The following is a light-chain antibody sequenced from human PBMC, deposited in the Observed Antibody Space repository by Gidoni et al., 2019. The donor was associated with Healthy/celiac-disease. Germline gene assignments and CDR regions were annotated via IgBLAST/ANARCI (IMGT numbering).Light chain of an antibody. V-gene: IGKV1-39*01. Sequence: DIQMTQSPSSLSASVGDRVTINCRASQSINNYLNWYQQKPGKAPKLLIYTASRLKSGVPARFSGSGSGTGFTLTISSLRPEDFATYYCQQSYSTPPTYTFGQGTKLEIK. CDR2: TAS. J-gene: IGKJ2*01. CDR3: QQSYSTPPTYT. CDR1: QSINNY.